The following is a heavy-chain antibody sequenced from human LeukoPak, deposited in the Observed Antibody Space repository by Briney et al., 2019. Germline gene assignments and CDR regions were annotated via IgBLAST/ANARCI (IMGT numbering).Heavy chain of an antibody. CDR1: GYTFTGYY. V-gene: IGHV1-2*02. CDR3: ARDLYGGTSATFDY. J-gene: IGHJ4*02. D-gene: IGHD4-23*01. Sequence: GSSVKVSCKASGYTFTGYYMHWVRQAPGQGLEWMGWINPNSGGTYYAQKFQGRVTMTSDTSISTAYMEPSRLRSDNTAVYYCARDLYGGTSATFDYWGQGTLVTVSS. CDR2: INPNSGGT.